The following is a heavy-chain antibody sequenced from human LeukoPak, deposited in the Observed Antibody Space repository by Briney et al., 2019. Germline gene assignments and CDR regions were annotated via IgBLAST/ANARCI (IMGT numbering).Heavy chain of an antibody. CDR1: GFTVSSNY. CDR2: IYSGGST. D-gene: IGHD5-24*01. CDR3: ARVYFSPITYFDY. V-gene: IGHV3-53*01. J-gene: IGHJ4*02. Sequence: GGFLRLSCAASGFTVSSNYMSWVRQAPGKGLEWVSVIYSGGSTYYADSVKGRFTISRDNSKNTLYLQMNSLRAEDTAVYYCARVYFSPITYFDYWGQGTLVTVSS.